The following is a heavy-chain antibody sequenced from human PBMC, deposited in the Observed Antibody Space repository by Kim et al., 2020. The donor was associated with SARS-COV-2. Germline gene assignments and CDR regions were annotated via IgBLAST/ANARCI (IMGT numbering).Heavy chain of an antibody. D-gene: IGHD1-26*01. CDR2: ISTTSSTT. J-gene: IGHJ4*02. CDR3: ARGSGAPDY. Sequence: GGSLRLSCAASGFTFRSYAMNWVRQAPGKGLEWVSHISTTSSTTYYADSVKGRFTISRDNAKNSLFLQMNSLRDEDTAVYYCARGSGAPDYRGQGTLVTV. CDR1: GFTFRSYA. V-gene: IGHV3-48*02.